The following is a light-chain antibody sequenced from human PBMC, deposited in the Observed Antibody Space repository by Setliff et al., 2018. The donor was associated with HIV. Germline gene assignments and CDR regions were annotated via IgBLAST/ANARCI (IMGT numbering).Light chain of an antibody. J-gene: IGLJ3*02. CDR1: SSDVGGYNY. Sequence: QSALTQPRSVSGSPGQSVTISCTGTSSDVGGYNYVSWYQHNPGRAPRLIIFDVVKRPSGVPDRFSGSKSGNTASLTISGLQAEDEADYYCFSYTSSNTLVFGGGTKVTV. CDR2: DVV. V-gene: IGLV2-11*01. CDR3: FSYTSSNTLV.